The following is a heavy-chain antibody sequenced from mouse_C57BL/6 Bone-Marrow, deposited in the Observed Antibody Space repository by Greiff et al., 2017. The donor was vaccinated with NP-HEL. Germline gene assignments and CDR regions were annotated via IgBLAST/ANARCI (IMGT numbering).Heavy chain of an antibody. D-gene: IGHD1-1*01. CDR3: ARSQMYYYRWYFDV. J-gene: IGHJ1*03. Sequence: VQLQQSGPELVKPGASVKISCKASGYSFTSYYIHWVKQRPGQGLEWIGWIYPGSGNTKYNEKFKGKATLTADTSSSTAYMQLSSLTSEDSALYYCARSQMYYYRWYFDVWGTGTTVTVSS. CDR2: IYPGSGNT. CDR1: GYSFTSYY. V-gene: IGHV1-66*01.